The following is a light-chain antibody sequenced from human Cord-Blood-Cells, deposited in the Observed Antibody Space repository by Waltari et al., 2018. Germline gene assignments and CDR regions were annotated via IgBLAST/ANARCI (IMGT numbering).Light chain of an antibody. J-gene: IGLJ2*01. CDR2: DVS. CDR1: SSDVGGYNY. Sequence: QSALTQPASVSGSPGQSITLSCTGTSSDVGGYNYVSWYQQHPGKAPKLMIYDVSNRPAGVSNRFSGSKSGNTASLTISGLQAEDEADYYCSSYTSSSTVVVGGGTKLTVL. V-gene: IGLV2-14*01. CDR3: SSYTSSSTVV.